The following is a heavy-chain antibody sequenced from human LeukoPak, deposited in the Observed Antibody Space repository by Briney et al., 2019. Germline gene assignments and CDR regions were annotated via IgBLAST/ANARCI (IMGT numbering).Heavy chain of an antibody. CDR2: ISAYNGKT. J-gene: IGHJ4*02. CDR3: ARHSESDDYGDYEPADY. CDR1: GYTFTRYG. V-gene: IGHV1-18*01. D-gene: IGHD4-17*01. Sequence: GASVTVSCKASGYTFTRYGISWVRQAPGQGLEGMGWISAYNGKTNYAQKLQGRVTMTTDTSTSTAYMELRSVRSDDTAVYYCARHSESDDYGDYEPADYWGQGTLVTVSS.